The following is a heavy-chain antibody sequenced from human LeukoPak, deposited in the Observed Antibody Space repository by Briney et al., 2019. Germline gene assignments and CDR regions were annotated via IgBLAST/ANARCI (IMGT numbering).Heavy chain of an antibody. CDR3: ARGDSSGYL. V-gene: IGHV4-39*07. Sequence: GSLRLSCAASGFTFSSYWMSWVRQPPGKGLEWIGSIYYSGSTYYNPSLKSRVTISVDTSKNQFSLKLSSVTAADTAVYYCARGDSSGYLWGQGTLVTVSS. CDR2: IYYSGST. J-gene: IGHJ4*02. CDR1: GFTFSSYW. D-gene: IGHD3-22*01.